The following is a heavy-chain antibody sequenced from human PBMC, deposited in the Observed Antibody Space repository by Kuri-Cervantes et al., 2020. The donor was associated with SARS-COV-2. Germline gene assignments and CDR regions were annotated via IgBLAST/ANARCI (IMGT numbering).Heavy chain of an antibody. CDR1: GFTVSSNY. Sequence: GGSLRLSCAASGFTVSSNYMSWVRQAPGRGLEWVSAISGTGGTTYYADSVKGRFTISRDTSNNNLFLLMSSLRVEDSAVYFCAKAPSRGGSPFYFDYWGQGTLVTVSS. V-gene: IGHV3-23*01. J-gene: IGHJ4*02. CDR2: ISGTGGTT. CDR3: AKAPSRGGSPFYFDY. D-gene: IGHD6-25*01.